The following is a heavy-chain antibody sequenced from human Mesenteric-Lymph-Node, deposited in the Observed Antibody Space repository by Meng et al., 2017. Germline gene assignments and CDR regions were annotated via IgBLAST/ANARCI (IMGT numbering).Heavy chain of an antibody. D-gene: IGHD2/OR15-2a*01. CDR1: GYTFTGYY. CDR2: INPSGGST. Sequence: ASVKVSCKASGYTFTGYYMHWVRQAPGQGLEWMGIINPSGGSTSYAQKFQGRVTMTRDTSTSTVYMELSSLRSEDTAVYYCAREPRSFDYYYGMDVWGQGTTVTVSS. J-gene: IGHJ6*02. V-gene: IGHV1-46*01. CDR3: AREPRSFDYYYGMDV.